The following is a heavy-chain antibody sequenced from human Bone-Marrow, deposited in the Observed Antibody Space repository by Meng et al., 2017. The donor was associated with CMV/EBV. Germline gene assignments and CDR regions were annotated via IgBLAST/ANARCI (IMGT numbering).Heavy chain of an antibody. V-gene: IGHV1-69*10. CDR2: IIPILGIA. D-gene: IGHD6-13*01. CDR1: GGTFSSYA. Sequence: SVKVYCKASGGTFSSYAISWVRQAPGQGLEWMGGIIPILGIANYAQKFQGRVTITADKSTSTAYMELSSLRSEDTAVYYCAHVSSSQYYFDYWGQGTLVTVSS. CDR3: AHVSSSQYYFDY. J-gene: IGHJ4*02.